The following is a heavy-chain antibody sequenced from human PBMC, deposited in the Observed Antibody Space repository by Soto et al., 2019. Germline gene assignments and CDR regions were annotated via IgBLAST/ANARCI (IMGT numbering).Heavy chain of an antibody. D-gene: IGHD3-10*01. J-gene: IGHJ3*02. Sequence: EVQLVESGGGVVRPGGSLRLSCAASGFTFDDYGMSWVRQAPGKGLEWVSGINWNGGSTVYADSVKGRFTISRDNGKNSLYLQMNSLRADDTALYHCATIRFGELLPLADAFDIWVQVTMVTVS. CDR1: GFTFDDYG. CDR2: INWNGGST. CDR3: ATIRFGELLPLADAFDI. V-gene: IGHV3-20*01.